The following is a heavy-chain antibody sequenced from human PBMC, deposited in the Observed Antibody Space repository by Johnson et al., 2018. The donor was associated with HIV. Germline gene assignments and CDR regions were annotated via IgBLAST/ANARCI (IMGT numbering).Heavy chain of an antibody. Sequence: QVQLVESGGGVVQPGGSLRLSCAASGFTFSSYGMHWVRQAPGKGLEWVTFIRYDGSNKYFAEFVKGRFTISRDNSKNTLYLQMNSLRAEDTAVYYCAKDPAVVPPICFDVWGQGTVVTVSS. CDR2: IRYDGSNK. CDR1: GFTFSSYG. CDR3: AKDPAVVPPICFDV. J-gene: IGHJ3*01. V-gene: IGHV3-30*02. D-gene: IGHD3-22*01.